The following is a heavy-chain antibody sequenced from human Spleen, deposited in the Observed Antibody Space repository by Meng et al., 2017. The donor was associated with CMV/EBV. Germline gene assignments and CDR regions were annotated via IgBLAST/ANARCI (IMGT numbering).Heavy chain of an antibody. D-gene: IGHD3-22*01. V-gene: IGHV1-18*01. CDR1: GYTFTSYG. CDR2: ISAYNGKT. CDR3: ARLPITMIVVVPPDS. Sequence: ASVKVSCKASGYTFTSYGISWVRQAPGQGLEWMGWISAYNGKTNYAQKLQGRVTMTTDTSTSTAYMELRSLRSDDTAVYYCARLPITMIVVVPPDSWGQGTLVTVSS. J-gene: IGHJ4*02.